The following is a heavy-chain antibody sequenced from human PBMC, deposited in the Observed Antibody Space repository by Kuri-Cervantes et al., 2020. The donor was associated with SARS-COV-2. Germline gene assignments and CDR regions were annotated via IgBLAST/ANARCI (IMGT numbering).Heavy chain of an antibody. D-gene: IGHD3-9*01. CDR3: ARDPGGVFLRGIMILSAHWFDT. Sequence: GGSLRLSSAASESLFINYCMGWIRQAPGKGLEWVSYNSSCGNNMYYADSVKGRFTISRDDAKNSLHLQMNSLRAEDTAVYYCARDPGGVFLRGIMILSAHWFDTWGQGTPVTVSS. J-gene: IGHJ5*02. CDR1: ESLFINYC. CDR2: NSSCGNNM. V-gene: IGHV3-11*01.